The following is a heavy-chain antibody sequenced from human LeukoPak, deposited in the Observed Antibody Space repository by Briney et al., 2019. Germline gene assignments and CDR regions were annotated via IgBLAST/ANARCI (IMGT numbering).Heavy chain of an antibody. V-gene: IGHV3-30*03. J-gene: IGHJ4*02. CDR1: GFTFSSYG. D-gene: IGHD3-22*01. CDR2: ISYDGSNK. Sequence: GGSLRLSCAASGFTFSSYGMHWVRQAPGKGLEWVAVISYDGSNKYYADSVKGRFTISRDNSKNTLYLQMNSLRAEDTAVYYCAIGAPYYYDSSGYRNNFDYWGQGTLVTVSS. CDR3: AIGAPYYYDSSGYRNNFDY.